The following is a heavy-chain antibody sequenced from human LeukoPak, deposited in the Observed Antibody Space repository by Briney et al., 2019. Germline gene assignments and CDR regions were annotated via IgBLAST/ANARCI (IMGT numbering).Heavy chain of an antibody. V-gene: IGHV3-53*01. CDR1: GFTVSSNN. CDR3: ARDKFDSSGYYLAFDI. D-gene: IGHD3-22*01. Sequence: GGSLRLSCAASGFTVSSNNMCWVGQAPGKGLEWVSIIYSGGSTYYADSVKGRFTISRDNSKNTLYLQMNSLRAEDTAVYYCARDKFDSSGYYLAFDIWGQGTMVTVSS. CDR2: IYSGGST. J-gene: IGHJ3*02.